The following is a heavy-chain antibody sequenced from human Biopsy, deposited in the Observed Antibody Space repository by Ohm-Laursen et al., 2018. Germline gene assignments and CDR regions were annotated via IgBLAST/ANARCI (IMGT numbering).Heavy chain of an antibody. CDR2: ISHGGNDE. V-gene: IGHV3-30*18. CDR1: GFSFSNYG. Sequence: SLRLSCAASGFSFSNYGMHWVRQAPGKGLEWVALISHGGNDEYYADSVEGRFTISRDNSKNTLYLQMNSLRVEDTAVYYCAKDWTSQYYYDSMDDYWGQGTLVTVSS. D-gene: IGHD3-22*01. J-gene: IGHJ4*02. CDR3: AKDWTSQYYYDSMDDY.